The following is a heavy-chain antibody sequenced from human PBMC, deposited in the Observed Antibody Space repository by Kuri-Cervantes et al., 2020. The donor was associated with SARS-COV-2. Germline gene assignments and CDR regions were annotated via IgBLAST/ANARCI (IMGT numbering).Heavy chain of an antibody. CDR2: INHSGST. D-gene: IGHD1-14*01. Sequence: GSLRLSCAVYGGSLSGHYWSWIRQPPGKGLEWIGEINHSGSTNYNPPLKSRVTISVDTSKNQFSLKLTSVTAADTAVYYCARGGLTPHYYYGMDVWGQGTTVTVSS. J-gene: IGHJ6*02. CDR3: ARGGLTPHYYYGMDV. CDR1: GGSLSGHY. V-gene: IGHV4-34*01.